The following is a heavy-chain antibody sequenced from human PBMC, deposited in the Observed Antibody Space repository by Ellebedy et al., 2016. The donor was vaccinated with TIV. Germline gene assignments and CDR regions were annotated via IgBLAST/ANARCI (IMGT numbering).Heavy chain of an antibody. CDR3: ARKRKFDVMLDY. D-gene: IGHD3-9*01. CDR2: IRSKAYGGTA. Sequence: PGGSLRLSCTASGFTFGDYGMTWFRQAPGEGLEWVGFIRSKAYGGTAEYAAPVKHRFTISRDDSESIAFLQMNSLKIGDTAVYYCARKRKFDVMLDYWGQGTLVTVSS. V-gene: IGHV3-49*03. CDR1: GFTFGDYG. J-gene: IGHJ4*02.